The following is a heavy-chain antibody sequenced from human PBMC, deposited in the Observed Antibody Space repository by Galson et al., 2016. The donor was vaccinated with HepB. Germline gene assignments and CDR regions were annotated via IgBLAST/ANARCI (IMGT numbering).Heavy chain of an antibody. V-gene: IGHV3-23*01. Sequence: SLRLSCAASGFTFSSYAMSWVRQAPGKGLEWVSAISGSGGSTYYADSAKGRFTISRDNSKNKLDLQMHSLRAEDKAVYYCAKDLGFLEWLFFDSYYYYGMDVWGQWTTVTVSS. CDR2: ISGSGGST. J-gene: IGHJ6*02. D-gene: IGHD3-3*01. CDR1: GFTFSSYA. CDR3: AKDLGFLEWLFFDSYYYYGMDV.